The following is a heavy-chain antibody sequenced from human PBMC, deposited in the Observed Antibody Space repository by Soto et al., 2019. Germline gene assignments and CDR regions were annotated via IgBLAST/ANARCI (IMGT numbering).Heavy chain of an antibody. CDR3: ARIVCGYCSGGSCYGGLYYYYMDV. CDR2: IDWGDDK. J-gene: IGHJ6*03. CDR1: GCSLSTSRMC. D-gene: IGHD2-15*01. Sequence: FGPTLENPTQTLTLSCTFSGCSLSTSRMCVSWIRQPPGKALEWLARIDWGDDKYYSTSLKTRLTISKDTSKNQVVLTMTNMDPVDTATYYCARIVCGYCSGGSCYGGLYYYYMDVWGKGTTLTVSS. V-gene: IGHV2-70*11.